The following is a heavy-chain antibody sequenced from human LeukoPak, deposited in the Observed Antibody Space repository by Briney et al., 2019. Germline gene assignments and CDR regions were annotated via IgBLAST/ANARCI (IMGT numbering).Heavy chain of an antibody. J-gene: IGHJ4*02. CDR1: GGSFSGYY. D-gene: IGHD3-3*01. CDR3: ARHFIQSGLMYYDFWSGFDY. V-gene: IGHV4-34*01. Sequence: PSETLSLTCAVYGGSFSGYYWSWIRQPPGKGLEWIGEINHSGSTNYNPSLKSRVTISVDTSKNQFSLKLSSVTAADTAVYYCARHFIQSGLMYYDFWSGFDYWGQGTLVTVSS. CDR2: INHSGST.